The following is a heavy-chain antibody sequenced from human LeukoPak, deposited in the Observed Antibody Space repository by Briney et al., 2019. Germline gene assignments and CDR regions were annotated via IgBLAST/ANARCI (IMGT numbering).Heavy chain of an antibody. Sequence: GGSLRLSCAASGFTFSSYSMNWVRQAPGKGLEWVSSISSSSSYIYYADSVKGRFTISRDNAKNSLYLQMNSLRAENTAVYYCASLSDSSEIVAFDIWGQGTMVTVSS. V-gene: IGHV3-21*01. CDR2: ISSSSSYI. J-gene: IGHJ3*02. D-gene: IGHD3-22*01. CDR3: ASLSDSSEIVAFDI. CDR1: GFTFSSYS.